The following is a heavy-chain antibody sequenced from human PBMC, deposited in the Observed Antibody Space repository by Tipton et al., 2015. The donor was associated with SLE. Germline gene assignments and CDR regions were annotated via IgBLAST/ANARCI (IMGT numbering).Heavy chain of an antibody. CDR2: IYYSGST. J-gene: IGHJ4*02. Sequence: TLSLTCTVSGGSIKNYHWSWIRQPPGKGLEWIGYIYYSGSTNYNPSLKSRVTMSVDTSKNQFSLKVSSVTAADTAVYYCARHHDSSGYYPYDYWGQGTLVTVSS. D-gene: IGHD3-22*01. CDR3: ARHHDSSGYYPYDY. V-gene: IGHV4-59*08. CDR1: GGSIKNYH.